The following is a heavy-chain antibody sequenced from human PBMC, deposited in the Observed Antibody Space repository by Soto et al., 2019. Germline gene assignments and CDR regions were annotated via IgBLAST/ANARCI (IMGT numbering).Heavy chain of an antibody. CDR1: GYTFTSYG. CDR3: AREGADIVVVPAAMSMDV. J-gene: IGHJ6*04. CDR2: ISAYNGNT. D-gene: IGHD2-2*01. Sequence: ASVKVSCKASGYTFTSYGISWVRQAPGQGLEWMGWISAYNGNTNYAQKLQGRVTMTTDTSTSTAYMELRSLRSDDTAVYYCAREGADIVVVPAAMSMDVWGKGTTVTVSS. V-gene: IGHV1-18*01.